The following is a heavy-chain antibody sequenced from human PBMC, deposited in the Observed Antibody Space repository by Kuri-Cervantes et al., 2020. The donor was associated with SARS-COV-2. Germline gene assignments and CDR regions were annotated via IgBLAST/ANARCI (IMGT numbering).Heavy chain of an antibody. CDR1: GGTFSSYA. CDR3: ARTPYSSSYRPSNFDY. D-gene: IGHD6-6*01. V-gene: IGHV1-69*13. Sequence: SVKVSCKASGGTFSSYAISWVRQAPGQGLEWMGGIIPIFGTANYAQKFQGRVTITADESTSTAYMELSSLRSEDTAVYYFARTPYSSSYRPSNFDYWGQGTLVTVSS. CDR2: IIPIFGTA. J-gene: IGHJ4*02.